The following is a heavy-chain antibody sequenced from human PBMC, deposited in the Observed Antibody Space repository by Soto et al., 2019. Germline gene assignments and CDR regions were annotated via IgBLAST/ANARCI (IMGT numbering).Heavy chain of an antibody. CDR1: GFTFSSYA. CDR3: AKHPSGDWKGSVYY. V-gene: IGHV3-23*01. J-gene: IGHJ4*02. D-gene: IGHD2-21*02. CDR2: ISGSGGST. Sequence: EVQLLESGGGLVQPGGSLRLSCAASGFTFSSYAMSWVRQAPGKGLEWVSAISGSGGSTYYADSVKDRFTISRDNSKNTLYLQMNSLRAEDTAVYYCAKHPSGDWKGSVYYWGQGTLVTVSS.